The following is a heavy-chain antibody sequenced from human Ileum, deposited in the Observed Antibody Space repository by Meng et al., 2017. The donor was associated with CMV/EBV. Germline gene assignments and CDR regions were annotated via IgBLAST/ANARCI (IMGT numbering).Heavy chain of an antibody. D-gene: IGHD6-6*01. V-gene: IGHV3-53*01. Sequence: LRDSCTGDGCTVRGEYMGWVRQTPGKGLERDSVIYSGGSTTTADSVKSRFTISRDNSKNKLYLQMNSLRAEDTAVYYCASIEYSSSYWGQGTLVTVSS. CDR2: IYSGGST. CDR3: ASIEYSSSY. J-gene: IGHJ4*02. CDR1: GCTVRGEY.